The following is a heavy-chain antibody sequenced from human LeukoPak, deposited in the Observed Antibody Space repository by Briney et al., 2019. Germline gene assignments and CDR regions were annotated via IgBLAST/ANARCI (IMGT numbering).Heavy chain of an antibody. CDR3: ARGDFWSGYYVGYYYYGMDV. V-gene: IGHV3-73*01. Sequence: GSLRPSCAASGFTFSGCAMHWVRQASGKGLEWVGRIRTKGNSYATEYAASGKGRFTISRDDSKNTAYLQMNSLKTEDTAVYYCARGDFWSGYYVGYYYYGMDVWGQGTTVTVSS. J-gene: IGHJ6*02. D-gene: IGHD3-3*01. CDR2: IRTKGNSYAT. CDR1: GFTFSGCA.